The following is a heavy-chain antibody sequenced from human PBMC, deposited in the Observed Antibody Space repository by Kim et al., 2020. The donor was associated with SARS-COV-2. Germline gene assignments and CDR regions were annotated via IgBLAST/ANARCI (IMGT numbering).Heavy chain of an antibody. J-gene: IGHJ4*02. D-gene: IGHD3-3*01. V-gene: IGHV4-34*01. CDR1: GGSFSGYY. CDR3: ASWRSGYTLDY. CDR2: INHSGST. Sequence: SETLSLTCAVYGGSFSGYYWSWIRQPPGKGLEWIGEINHSGSTNYNPSLKSRVTISVDTSKNQFSLKLSSVTAADTAVYYCASWRSGYTLDYWGQGTLVTVSS.